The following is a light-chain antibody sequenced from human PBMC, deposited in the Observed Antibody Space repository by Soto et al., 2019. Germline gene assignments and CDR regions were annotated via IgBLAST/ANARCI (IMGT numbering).Light chain of an antibody. CDR2: KAS. Sequence: DIQMTQSPSALSASVGDRVSITCRASQSIDTWLAWYQQNPGKAPKLLIYKASTLGSGVPSRFSGSGYGTDFTLTISSLQPDDLATYYCQQYNDYPFTFGQGTKVEIK. J-gene: IGKJ2*01. V-gene: IGKV1-5*03. CDR1: QSIDTW. CDR3: QQYNDYPFT.